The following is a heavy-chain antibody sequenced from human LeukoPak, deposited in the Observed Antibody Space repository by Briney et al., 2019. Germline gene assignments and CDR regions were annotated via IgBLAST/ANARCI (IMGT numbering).Heavy chain of an antibody. CDR1: GFTFSDFW. J-gene: IGHJ4*02. V-gene: IGHV3-7*04. D-gene: IGHD3-22*01. CDR2: IKKDGSGK. Sequence: GGSLRLSCAASGFTFSDFWMGRVRQAPGKGLEWVANIKKDGSGKYYLDSMKGRFTISKDNAKNSLYLQINTLRADDTAVYYCARARSGYYYDYWGQGTLVTVSS. CDR3: ARARSGYYYDY.